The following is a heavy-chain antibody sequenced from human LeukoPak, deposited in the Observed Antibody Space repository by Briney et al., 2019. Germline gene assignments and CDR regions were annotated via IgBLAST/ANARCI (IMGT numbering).Heavy chain of an antibody. CDR3: AREWSGGYSRGYGMDV. Sequence: SETLSLTCTVSGGSISSYYWNWIRQPPGKGLEWIGYIYYSGSTNYNPSLKSRVTISVDTSKNQFSLKLSSVTAADTAVYYCAREWSGGYSRGYGMDVWGQGTTVTVSS. CDR2: IYYSGST. CDR1: GGSISSYY. J-gene: IGHJ6*02. V-gene: IGHV4-59*12. D-gene: IGHD3-10*01.